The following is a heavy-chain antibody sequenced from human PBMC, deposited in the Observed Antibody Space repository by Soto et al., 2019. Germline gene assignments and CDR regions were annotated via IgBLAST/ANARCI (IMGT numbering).Heavy chain of an antibody. CDR2: IYWDDDK. CDR1: GFSLSTSGVG. Sequence: QITLKESGPTLVKPTQTLTLTCTFSGFSLSTSGVGVGWIRQPPGKALEWLAVIYWDDDKRYSPSLKSRLTITKDTSKNRVVLTMTTMDPVDTATYYCAHSPGGILVAGGPFHVWGQGTMVTVSS. D-gene: IGHD6-19*01. V-gene: IGHV2-5*02. CDR3: AHSPGGILVAGGPFHV. J-gene: IGHJ3*01.